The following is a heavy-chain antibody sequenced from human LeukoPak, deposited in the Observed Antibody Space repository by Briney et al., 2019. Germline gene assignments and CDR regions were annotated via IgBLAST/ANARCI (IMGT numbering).Heavy chain of an antibody. Sequence: SETLSLTCTVSGGSISSYYWSWIRQPPGKGLEWIGYICYSGSTNYNPSPKSRVTISVDTSKNQFSLKLSSVTAADTAVYYCARIPWGYYYGSGSSGSGYYYYMDVWGKGTTVTISS. CDR1: GGSISSYY. CDR2: ICYSGST. J-gene: IGHJ6*03. V-gene: IGHV4-59*01. D-gene: IGHD3-10*01. CDR3: ARIPWGYYYGSGSSGSGYYYYMDV.